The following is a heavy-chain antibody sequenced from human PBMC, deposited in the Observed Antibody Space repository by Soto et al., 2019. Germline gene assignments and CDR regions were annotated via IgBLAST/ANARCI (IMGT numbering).Heavy chain of an antibody. D-gene: IGHD2-8*02. CDR1: GGSISSGDYY. J-gene: IGHJ4*02. Sequence: SETLSLTCTVSGGSISSGDYYWSWIRQPPGKGLEWIGYIYYSGSTYYNPSLKSRVTISVDTSKNQFSLKLSSVTAADTAVYYCARASDRNYWWYFDYWGQGTLVTVSS. CDR2: IYYSGST. V-gene: IGHV4-30-4*01. CDR3: ARASDRNYWWYFDY.